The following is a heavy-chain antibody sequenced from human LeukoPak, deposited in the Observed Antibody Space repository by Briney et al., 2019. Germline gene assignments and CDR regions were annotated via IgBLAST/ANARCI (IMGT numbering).Heavy chain of an antibody. J-gene: IGHJ4*02. V-gene: IGHV3-23*01. CDR1: GFTFSSYA. Sequence: AGGSLRLSCAASGFTFSSYAMSWVRQAPGKGLEWVSAISGSGGSTYYADSVQGRFTISRDNSKNTLYLQMNSLRAEDTAVYYCAKSGGSYRTDFDYWGQGTLVTVSS. CDR3: AKSGGSYRTDFDY. D-gene: IGHD1-26*01. CDR2: ISGSGGST.